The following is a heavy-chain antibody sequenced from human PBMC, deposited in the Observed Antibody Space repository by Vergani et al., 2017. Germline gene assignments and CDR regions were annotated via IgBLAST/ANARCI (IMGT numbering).Heavy chain of an antibody. D-gene: IGHD6-19*01. CDR3: ARQVGVYSSGWRQYFDY. Sequence: QLQLQESGPGLVKPSETLSLTCTVSGGSISSSSYYWGWIRQPPGKGLEWIGGIYYSGSTYYNPSLKSRVTISVDTSKNQFSLRLSSVTAADTAVYYCARQVGVYSSGWRQYFDYWGQGTLVTVSS. CDR2: IYYSGST. J-gene: IGHJ4*02. V-gene: IGHV4-39*01. CDR1: GGSISSSSYY.